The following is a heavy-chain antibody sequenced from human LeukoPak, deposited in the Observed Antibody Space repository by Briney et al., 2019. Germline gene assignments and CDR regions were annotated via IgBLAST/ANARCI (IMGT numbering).Heavy chain of an antibody. CDR3: ARDISVRDAAWWFNP. CDR1: GYTFTSNY. CDR2: INPTGGST. J-gene: IGHJ5*02. Sequence: ASVKVSCRASGYTFTSNYMHWVRQAPGQGLEWMGVINPTGGSTSYAHKFQGRITLTRGMSTSTDYLELSSLRSDDTAVYYCARDISVRDAAWWFNPWGQGTLVTVSS. V-gene: IGHV1-46*01. D-gene: IGHD5-24*01.